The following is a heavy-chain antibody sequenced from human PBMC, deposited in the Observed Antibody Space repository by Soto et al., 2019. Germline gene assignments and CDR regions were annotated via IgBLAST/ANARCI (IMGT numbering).Heavy chain of an antibody. Sequence: GGSLRLSCSASGFTFSIYAMHWVRQAPGKGLEYVSSISTNGGSTDYADSVKGRFTISRDNSRNTVYLQMSSLRVEDTAVYYCVKGEYYYDSSGYYPFDYWGQGTLVTVSS. CDR2: ISTNGGST. J-gene: IGHJ4*02. V-gene: IGHV3-64D*06. CDR3: VKGEYYYDSSGYYPFDY. CDR1: GFTFSIYA. D-gene: IGHD3-22*01.